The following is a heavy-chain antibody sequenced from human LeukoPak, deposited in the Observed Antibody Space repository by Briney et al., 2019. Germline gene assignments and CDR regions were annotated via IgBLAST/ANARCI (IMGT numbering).Heavy chain of an antibody. CDR3: ARYYGSGRYDY. D-gene: IGHD3-10*01. CDR2: IYYSGST. Sequence: SETLSLTCTVSGGSISSYYWSWIRQPPGKGLEWIGYIYYSGSTNYNPSLKSRVTISVDTSKNQFSLKLSSVTAADTAVYYCARYYGSGRYDYWGQGTLVTVSS. V-gene: IGHV4-59*01. CDR1: GGSISSYY. J-gene: IGHJ4*02.